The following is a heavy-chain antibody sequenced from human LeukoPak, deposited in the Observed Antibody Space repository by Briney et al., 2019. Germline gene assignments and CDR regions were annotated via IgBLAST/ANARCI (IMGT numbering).Heavy chain of an antibody. V-gene: IGHV4-4*07. CDR1: GGSISSYY. J-gene: IGHJ4*02. Sequence: SETLSLTCTVSGGSISSYYWSWIRQPAGKGLEWIGRIYTSGSTNYNSSLKSRVTMSVDTSKNQFSLKLSSVTAADTAVYYCAREEEDYYDSSGYYGDWGQGTLVTVSS. D-gene: IGHD3-22*01. CDR3: AREEEDYYDSSGYYGD. CDR2: IYTSGST.